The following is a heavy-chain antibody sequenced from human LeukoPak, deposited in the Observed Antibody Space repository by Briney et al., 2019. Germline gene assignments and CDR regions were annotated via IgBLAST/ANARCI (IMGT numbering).Heavy chain of an antibody. J-gene: IGHJ6*03. Sequence: SETPSLTCTVSGGSISSYYWSWIRQPAGKGLEWIGRIYTSGSTNYNPSLKSRVTMSVDTSKNQFSLKLSSVTAADTAVYYCARVRGYSYANYNYYYYMDVWGKGTTVTISS. CDR2: IYTSGST. V-gene: IGHV4-4*07. CDR3: ARVRGYSYANYNYYYYMDV. CDR1: GGSISSYY. D-gene: IGHD5-18*01.